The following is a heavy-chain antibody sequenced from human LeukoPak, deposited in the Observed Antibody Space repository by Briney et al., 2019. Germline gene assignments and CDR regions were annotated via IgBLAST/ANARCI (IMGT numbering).Heavy chain of an antibody. D-gene: IGHD6-6*01. CDR1: GYIFTGYY. Sequence: ASLKVSCKASGYIFTGYYLHWVRQAPGQGLEWIGWINPNSGGTNHAQKFQGRVTLTGDTSINTVYMELTRLNSDDTAVYYCARALSSLRLYYFDSWGQGTLVTVSS. CDR2: INPNSGGT. J-gene: IGHJ4*02. V-gene: IGHV1-2*02. CDR3: ARALSSLRLYYFDS.